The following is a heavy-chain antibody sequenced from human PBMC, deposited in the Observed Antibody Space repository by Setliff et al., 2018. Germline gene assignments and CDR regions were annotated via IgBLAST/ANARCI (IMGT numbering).Heavy chain of an antibody. Sequence: LRLSCAASGFSFSSTAMHWVRQAPGKGLEWVAGIWFDGSHPYYADSVEGRFTISRDNSKNMVNLQMSGLRAEDTAVYYCATDPPYSNWPFDYWGQGTLVTVSS. D-gene: IGHD4-4*01. CDR3: ATDPPYSNWPFDY. CDR1: GFSFSSTA. J-gene: IGHJ4*02. V-gene: IGHV3-33*01. CDR2: IWFDGSHP.